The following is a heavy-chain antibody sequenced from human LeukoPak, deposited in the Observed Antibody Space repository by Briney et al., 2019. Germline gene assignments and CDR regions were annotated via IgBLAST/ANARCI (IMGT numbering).Heavy chain of an antibody. V-gene: IGHV4-4*02. D-gene: IGHD4-17*01. CDR1: GGSISSSNW. J-gene: IGHJ4*02. CDR2: IYHSGST. Sequence: SETLSLTCAVSGGSISSSNWWSWVRPPPGKGLEWIGEIYHSGSTYYNPSLKSRVTISVDTSKNQFSLKLSSVTAADTAVYYCARDPVDYGDYAVDYWGQGTLVTVSS. CDR3: ARDPVDYGDYAVDY.